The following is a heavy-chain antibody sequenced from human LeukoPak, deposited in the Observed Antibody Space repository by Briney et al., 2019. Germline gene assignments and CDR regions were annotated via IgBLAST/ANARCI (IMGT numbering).Heavy chain of an antibody. CDR3: AKDRRYYFDSSGYYYFLDY. CDR1: GFTFSSYG. Sequence: PGGSLRLSCAASGFTFSSYGMHWVRQAPGKGLEWVAFIRYDGSKKYFGDSVKGRFTISRDNSKNTLYLQMNSLRTEDKAVYYCAKDRRYYFDSSGYYYFLDYWGQGTLVTVSS. D-gene: IGHD3-22*01. J-gene: IGHJ4*02. V-gene: IGHV3-30*02. CDR2: IRYDGSKK.